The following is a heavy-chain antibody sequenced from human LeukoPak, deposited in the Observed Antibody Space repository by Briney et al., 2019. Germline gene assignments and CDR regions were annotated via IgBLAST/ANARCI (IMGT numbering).Heavy chain of an antibody. D-gene: IGHD4-17*01. CDR3: ASYYGDYDSRYFDL. V-gene: IGHV7-4-1*02. CDR1: GYTFTSYA. J-gene: IGHJ2*01. Sequence: ASVKVSCKASGYTFTSYAMNWVRQAPGQGLEWMGWINTNTGNPTYAQGFTGRFVFSLDTSVSTAYLQISSLKAEDTAVYYCASYYGDYDSRYFDLWGRGTLVTVSS. CDR2: INTNTGNP.